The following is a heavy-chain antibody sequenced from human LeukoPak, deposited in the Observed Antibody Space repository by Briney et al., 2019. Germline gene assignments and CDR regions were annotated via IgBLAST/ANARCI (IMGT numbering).Heavy chain of an antibody. CDR3: AKERYGGTPYFDY. CDR1: GGTFSSYA. D-gene: IGHD4-23*01. Sequence: ASVKVSCKASGGTFSSYAISWVRQAPGQGLEWMGIINPSGGSTSYAQKFQGRVTMTRDTSTSTVYMELSSLRSEDTAVYYCAKERYGGTPYFDYWGQGTLVTVSS. J-gene: IGHJ4*02. CDR2: INPSGGST. V-gene: IGHV1-46*01.